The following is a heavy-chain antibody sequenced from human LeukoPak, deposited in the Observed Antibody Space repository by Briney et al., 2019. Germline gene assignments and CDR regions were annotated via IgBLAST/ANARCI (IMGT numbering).Heavy chain of an antibody. CDR3: ANGNRCTSPNCLGYYYFYMDV. Sequence: HAGGSLRLSCAASGFTFSRYTMNWVRQAPGRGLEWVSGFSGSGGTTYYADSVKGRFTISRDNSKNTLYLQMNSLRAEDTAVYYCANGNRCTSPNCLGYYYFYMDVWGKGTTVTVSS. D-gene: IGHD2-8*01. CDR1: GFTFSRYT. J-gene: IGHJ6*03. CDR2: FSGSGGTT. V-gene: IGHV3-23*01.